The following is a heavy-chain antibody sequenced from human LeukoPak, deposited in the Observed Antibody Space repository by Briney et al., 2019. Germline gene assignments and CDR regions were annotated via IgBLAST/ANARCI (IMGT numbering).Heavy chain of an antibody. CDR3: ARGRSIAARRGLGF. J-gene: IGHJ4*02. Sequence: ASVKVSCKASGYTFTSYDINWVRQDTGQGLEWMGWMNPNSGNTGYAQKFQGRVTMTRNTSISTAYMELSSLRSEDTAVYYCARGRSIAARRGLGFWGQGTLVTVSS. CDR2: MNPNSGNT. D-gene: IGHD6-6*01. CDR1: GYTFTSYD. V-gene: IGHV1-8*01.